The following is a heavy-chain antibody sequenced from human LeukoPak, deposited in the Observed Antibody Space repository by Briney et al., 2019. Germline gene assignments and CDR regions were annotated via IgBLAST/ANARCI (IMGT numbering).Heavy chain of an antibody. Sequence: SVKVPCKASGGTFSSYAISWVRQAPGQGLEWMGVIIPIFGTANYAQKFQGRVTITTDESTSTAYMELSSLRSEDTAVYYCARGLYCGGDCYLYWGQGTLVTVSS. J-gene: IGHJ4*02. CDR3: ARGLYCGGDCYLY. CDR2: IIPIFGTA. V-gene: IGHV1-69*05. D-gene: IGHD2-21*02. CDR1: GGTFSSYA.